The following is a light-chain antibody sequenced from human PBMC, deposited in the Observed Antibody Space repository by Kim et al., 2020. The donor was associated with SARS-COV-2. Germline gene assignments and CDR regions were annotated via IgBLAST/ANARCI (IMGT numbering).Light chain of an antibody. CDR3: SSYTSSSVGV. V-gene: IGLV2-14*01. CDR2: DVS. Sequence: QSALTQPASVSGSPGQSITISCTGTSSDVGGYNYVSWYQQHPGKAPKLMIYDVSKRPSGVSNRFSGSKSGNTASLTISGLQAEDEADYYCSSYTSSSVGVFGGGTQLTVL. CDR1: SSDVGGYNY. J-gene: IGLJ2*01.